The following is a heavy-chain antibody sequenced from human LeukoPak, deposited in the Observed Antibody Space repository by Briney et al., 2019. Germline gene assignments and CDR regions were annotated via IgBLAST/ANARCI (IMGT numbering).Heavy chain of an antibody. D-gene: IGHD2-15*01. CDR2: ICVSGGSA. CDR1: RFTPTSYA. J-gene: IGHJ6*03. Sequence: RGSPRLSCAPSRFTPTSYAMSWVRQALGEGLEWGSAICVSGGSAYYADSVNGRFTISRDNSNNTLYLQMNSLRAEDTAVYYCAKGGGSPRWDYYYYYMDVWGKGTTVTVS. CDR3: AKGGGSPRWDYYYYYMDV. V-gene: IGHV3-23*01.